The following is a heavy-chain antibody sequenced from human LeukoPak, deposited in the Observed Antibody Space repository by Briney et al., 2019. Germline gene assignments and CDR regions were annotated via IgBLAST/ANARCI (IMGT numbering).Heavy chain of an antibody. V-gene: IGHV5-51*01. CDR2: IYPVDSDT. J-gene: IGHJ6*02. CDR1: GYSFTFTKNW. Sequence: GESLEISCKASGYSFTFTKNWIGWVRQVPGKGLEWMGIIYPVDSDTRYNPSFQGQVTISVDKSISTTYLQWSSLKASDTAIYYCARHLATVTASRQYYYYGMDVWGQGTTATVSS. D-gene: IGHD4-17*01. CDR3: ARHLATVTASRQYYYYGMDV.